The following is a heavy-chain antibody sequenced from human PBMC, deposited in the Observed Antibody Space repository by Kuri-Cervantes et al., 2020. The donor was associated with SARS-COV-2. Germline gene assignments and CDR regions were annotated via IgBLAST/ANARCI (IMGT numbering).Heavy chain of an antibody. V-gene: IGHV4-39*01. CDR1: GASISSSSYY. D-gene: IGHD6-13*01. CDR3: APQGRYSSSPNWFDP. Sequence: GSLRLSCTVSGASISSSSYYWGWIRQPPGKGLEWIGSIYYSGSTYYNPSLKSRVTISVHTSKNQFSLKLSSVTAADTAVYYCAPQGRYSSSPNWFDPWGQGTLVTVSS. J-gene: IGHJ5*02. CDR2: IYYSGST.